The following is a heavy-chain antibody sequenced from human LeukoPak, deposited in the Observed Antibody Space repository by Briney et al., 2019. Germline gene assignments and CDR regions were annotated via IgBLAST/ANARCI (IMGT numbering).Heavy chain of an antibody. CDR3: ARDSLDDYFDY. CDR1: GSTFSSYG. V-gene: IGHV3-33*01. CDR2: IWYDGSNK. J-gene: IGHJ4*02. Sequence: PGGSLRLSCAASGSTFSSYGMHWVRQAPGKGLEWVAVIWYDGSNKYYADSVKGRFTISRDNSKNTLYLQMNSLRAEDTAVYYCARDSLDDYFDYWGQGTLVTVSS.